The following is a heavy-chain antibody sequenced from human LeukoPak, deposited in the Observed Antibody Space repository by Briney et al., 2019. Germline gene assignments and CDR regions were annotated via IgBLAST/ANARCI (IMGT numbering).Heavy chain of an antibody. Sequence: GGSLRLSCAASGFTFSSYRMNWVRQAPGKGLEWVSYISSSSSTIYYADSVKGRFTISRDNAKNSLYLQMNSLRAEDTAVYYCARALIGYYFDYWGQGTLVTVSS. CDR2: ISSSSSTI. D-gene: IGHD2-8*01. J-gene: IGHJ4*02. CDR1: GFTFSSYR. V-gene: IGHV3-48*01. CDR3: ARALIGYYFDY.